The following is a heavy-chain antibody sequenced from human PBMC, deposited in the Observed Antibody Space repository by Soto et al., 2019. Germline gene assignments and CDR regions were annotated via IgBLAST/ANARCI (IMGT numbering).Heavy chain of an antibody. CDR3: ARDRDTSGSSFDI. CDR2: VYYSGIT. D-gene: IGHD6-19*01. V-gene: IGHV4-59*01. J-gene: IGHJ4*02. CDR1: GASISSYY. Sequence: QVQLQESGPGLVKPSETLSLTCTVSGASISSYYWSWIRQPPGKGLEWIGYVYYSGITNYNPSLKSRVTISVDTSKKQFSPRLNSVTAADTAIYYCARDRDTSGSSFDIWGQGTLVTVSS.